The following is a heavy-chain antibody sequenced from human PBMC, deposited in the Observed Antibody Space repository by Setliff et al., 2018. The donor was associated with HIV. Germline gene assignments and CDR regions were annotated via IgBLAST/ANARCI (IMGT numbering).Heavy chain of an antibody. CDR2: IQSSGTT. J-gene: IGHJ4*02. CDR1: GDSIISSRRF. Sequence: PSETLSLTCAVSGDSIISSRRFWGWIRQPPGKGLEWIGNIQSSGTTYYNPSLKSRVIISVDLPNNQFSLKLHSVTAADTAVYYCASGEESGSYGEPFNSWGQGALVTVSS. D-gene: IGHD1-26*01. V-gene: IGHV4-39*01. CDR3: ASGEESGSYGEPFNS.